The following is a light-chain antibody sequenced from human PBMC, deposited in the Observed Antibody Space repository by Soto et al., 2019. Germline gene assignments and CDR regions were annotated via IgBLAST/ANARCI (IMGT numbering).Light chain of an antibody. CDR3: LQDYNYPRT. Sequence: IQMTRSPSTLSSSVAHRVTITCRASQSISSWLAWYQQKPGKAPKLLIYAASTLQSGVPSRFSGSASGTDFTLTISSLQPEDVATYYCLQDYNYPRTFGQGTKVDIK. J-gene: IGKJ1*01. V-gene: IGKV1-6*01. CDR1: QSISSW. CDR2: AAS.